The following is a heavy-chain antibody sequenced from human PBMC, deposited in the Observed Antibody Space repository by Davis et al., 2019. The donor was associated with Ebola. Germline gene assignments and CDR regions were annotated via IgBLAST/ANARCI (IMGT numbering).Heavy chain of an antibody. CDR1: GFTFTNYV. J-gene: IGHJ4*02. Sequence: GESLKISCAASGFTFTNYVMSWVRQAPGKGLEWVSAISGSGGSTYYADSVKGRFTISRDNAKNSLYLQMNSLRAEDTAVYYCAKAIGYCSSTSCYLPAKPLMDVWGQGTLVTVSS. V-gene: IGHV3-23*01. CDR2: ISGSGGST. CDR3: AKAIGYCSSTSCYLPAKPLMDV. D-gene: IGHD2-2*01.